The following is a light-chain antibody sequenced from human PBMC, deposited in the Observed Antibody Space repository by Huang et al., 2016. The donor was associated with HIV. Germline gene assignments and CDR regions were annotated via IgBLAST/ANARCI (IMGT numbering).Light chain of an antibody. Sequence: IQLTQSPSSLSASVGDRVTITCRASQDIISYLAWYQQIPGKAPKLLIYAASTLESGVPSRLSGSGSGTDFTLTINNLQPEDFATYYCLQLNTYPGTFGPGTNVDV. CDR1: QDIISY. CDR2: AAS. V-gene: IGKV1-9*01. J-gene: IGKJ3*01. CDR3: LQLNTYPGT.